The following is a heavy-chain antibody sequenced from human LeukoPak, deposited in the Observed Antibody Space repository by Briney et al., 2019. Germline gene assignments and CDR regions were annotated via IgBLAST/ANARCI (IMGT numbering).Heavy chain of an antibody. Sequence: ASVKVSCKATGYTFTSYGITWVRQAPGQGLEWMGWISAYNGNTNYAQKLQGRVTMTTDTSTSTAYMELRSLRSDDTAVYYCARVGYYESSGYYEYWGQGTLVTVS. V-gene: IGHV1-18*01. D-gene: IGHD3-22*01. CDR2: ISAYNGNT. CDR1: GYTFTSYG. J-gene: IGHJ4*02. CDR3: ARVGYYESSGYYEY.